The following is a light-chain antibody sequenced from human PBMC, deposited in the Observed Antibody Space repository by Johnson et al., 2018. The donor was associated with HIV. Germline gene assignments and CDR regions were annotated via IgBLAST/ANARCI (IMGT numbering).Light chain of an antibody. V-gene: IGLV1-51*01. J-gene: IGLJ1*01. CDR2: DNN. CDR1: SSNIGNHY. Sequence: QSVLTQPPSVSAAPGQKVTISCSGTSSNIGNHYVSWYQLLPGTAPKLLIYDNNHRPSGIPDRFSVSKSGTSATLGITGLQTGDEADYYCGTWDSRLSTYVFGSGTKVTVL. CDR3: GTWDSRLSTYV.